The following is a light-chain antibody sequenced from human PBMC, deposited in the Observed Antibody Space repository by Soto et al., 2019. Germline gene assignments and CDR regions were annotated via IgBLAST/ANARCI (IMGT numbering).Light chain of an antibody. CDR1: QSVSSSY. V-gene: IGKV3-11*01. CDR3: QQRSHWIT. CDR2: DAS. Sequence: EIVLTQSPCTLSFSPRERSTLSFRASQSVSSSYLAWYQQKPGQAPRLLIYDASYRATGIPARFSGSGSGTDFTLTISSLEPEDFAVYYCQQRSHWITFGQGTRLEIK. J-gene: IGKJ5*01.